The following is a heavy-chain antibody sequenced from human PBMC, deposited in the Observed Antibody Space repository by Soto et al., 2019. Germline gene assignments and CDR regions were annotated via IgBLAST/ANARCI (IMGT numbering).Heavy chain of an antibody. V-gene: IGHV4-59*08. J-gene: IGHJ5*02. CDR2: VYYTGSA. D-gene: IGHD2-2*02. CDR3: ARLFYTHTYYNWFDP. Sequence: PSETLSLTCSVSGASIRGDYWSWIRQPPGRGLEWIGHVYYTGSANYNPSLKSRVTMSVDKSKNQFSLRLTSVTAADTAVYYCARLFYTHTYYNWFDPWGQGTPVTVSS. CDR1: GASIRGDY.